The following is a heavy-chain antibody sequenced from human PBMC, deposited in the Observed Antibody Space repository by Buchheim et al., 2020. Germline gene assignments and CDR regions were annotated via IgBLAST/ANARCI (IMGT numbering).Heavy chain of an antibody. CDR1: GFTFSSYW. J-gene: IGHJ6*02. V-gene: IGHV3-74*01. D-gene: IGHD3-10*01. Sequence: EVQLVESGGGLVQPGGSLRLSCAASGFTFSSYWMHWVRQAPGKGLVWVSRINSDGSSTSYADSVKGRFNISRDNAKNKMYVQMNSLRAEDTAVYYCARVLYGSGSYYYYYGMDVWGQGTT. CDR2: INSDGSST. CDR3: ARVLYGSGSYYYYYGMDV.